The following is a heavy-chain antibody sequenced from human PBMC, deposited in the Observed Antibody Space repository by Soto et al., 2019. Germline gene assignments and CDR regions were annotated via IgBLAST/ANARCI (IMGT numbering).Heavy chain of an antibody. CDR1: GFTFSTYA. CDR2: IGGSGGT. Sequence: EVQLLESGGGLVQPGGSLRLSCAASGFTFSTYAINWVRLAAGKGLEWFSSIGGSGGTYYADAVNGRFTITRDNPKNMLYLHLNSLRAEDTAMYYCAKGQGWSYYYDSWGQGTLVTVSS. V-gene: IGHV3-23*01. J-gene: IGHJ4*02. D-gene: IGHD2-15*01. CDR3: AKGQGWSYYYDS.